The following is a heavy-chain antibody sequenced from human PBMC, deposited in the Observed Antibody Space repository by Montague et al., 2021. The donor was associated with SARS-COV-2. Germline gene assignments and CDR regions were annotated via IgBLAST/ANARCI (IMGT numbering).Heavy chain of an antibody. CDR1: GGSISSYY. CDR2: IYTSGGT. CDR3: ARGALFYDRSGYYSDAFDI. V-gene: IGHV4-4*07. J-gene: IGHJ3*02. D-gene: IGHD3-22*01. Sequence: SETLSLTCTVSGGSISSYYWNWIRQSAGKGLEWIGRIYTSGGTNYDPTLKSRVTMSVDTSKNQFSLKLSSVTAADTAVYYCARGALFYDRSGYYSDAFDIWGQGTMVTVSS.